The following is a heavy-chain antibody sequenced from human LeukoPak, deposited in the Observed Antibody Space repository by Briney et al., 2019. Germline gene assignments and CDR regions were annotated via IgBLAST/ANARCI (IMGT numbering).Heavy chain of an antibody. CDR1: GGSFSGYY. Sequence: SETLSLTCAVYGGSFSGYYRSWIRQPPGKGLEWIGEINHSGSTNYNPSLKSRVTISVDTSKNQFSLKLSSVTAADTAVYYCARGPRRDSSGYYYDYFDYWGQGTLVTVSS. D-gene: IGHD3-22*01. CDR3: ARGPRRDSSGYYYDYFDY. J-gene: IGHJ4*02. V-gene: IGHV4-34*01. CDR2: INHSGST.